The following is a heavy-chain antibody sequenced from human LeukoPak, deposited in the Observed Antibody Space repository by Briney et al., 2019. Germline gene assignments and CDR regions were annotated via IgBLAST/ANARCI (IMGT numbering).Heavy chain of an antibody. D-gene: IGHD1-1*01. J-gene: IGHJ4*02. CDR3: ARSERGPGAEYYFDY. V-gene: IGHV1-69*05. CDR2: IIPIFGTA. Sequence: SVKLSCKASGGTFSSYAISWVRQAPGQGLEWMGVIIPIFGTANYAQKFQGRVTITTDESTRTAYMEPSSLRSEDTAVYYCARSERGPGAEYYFDYWGQGTLVTVSS. CDR1: GGTFSSYA.